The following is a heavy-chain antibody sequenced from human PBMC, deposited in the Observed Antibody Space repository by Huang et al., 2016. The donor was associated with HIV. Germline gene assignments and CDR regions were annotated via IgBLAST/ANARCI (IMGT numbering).Heavy chain of an antibody. D-gene: IGHD6-13*01. CDR1: GGSFNSLA. CDR3: AREGQTWYGKPIAAFEI. CDR2: IVPPFSLT. Sequence: VQLVQSGAEVKRPGTSVKISCTASGGSFNSLAFNWVRQAPGQGLPDMGGIVPPFSLTNYAEKFRGRLTISADKSTSTVFMELRGLTSEDTAVFFCAREGQTWYGKPIAAFEIWGQGTTVIVSP. V-gene: IGHV1-69*10. J-gene: IGHJ3*02.